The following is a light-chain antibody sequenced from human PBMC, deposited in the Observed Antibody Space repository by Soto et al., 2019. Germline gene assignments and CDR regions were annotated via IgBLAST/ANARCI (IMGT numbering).Light chain of an antibody. CDR3: QSADSSGTYYV. V-gene: IGLV3-25*02. J-gene: IGLJ1*01. CDR1: ALPKQY. CDR2: KDS. Sequence: SYELTQQPSVSVSPGQTARITCPGDALPKQYAYWYQQKPGQAPELVIYKDSERPSGIPERFSGSSSGTTVTLTISGVQAEDEADYYCQSADSSGTYYVFGTGTKVTVL.